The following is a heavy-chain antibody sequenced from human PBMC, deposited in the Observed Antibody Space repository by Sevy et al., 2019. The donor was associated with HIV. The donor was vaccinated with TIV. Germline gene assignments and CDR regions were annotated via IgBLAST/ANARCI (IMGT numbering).Heavy chain of an antibody. CDR1: GFTFSSYD. V-gene: IGHV3-30*03. J-gene: IGHJ6*03. D-gene: IGHD3-16*01. CDR3: AAVGLTCGGDPYENYHFMDV. CDR2: ISYDGRSK. Sequence: GGSLRLSCAASGFTFSSYDMHWVRQAPGKGLEWVAVISYDGRSKHYADSVKGRFTISRDNAKSTLYLQMNSLRVEDTAVFYCAAVGLTCGGDPYENYHFMDVWGKGTTVTVSS.